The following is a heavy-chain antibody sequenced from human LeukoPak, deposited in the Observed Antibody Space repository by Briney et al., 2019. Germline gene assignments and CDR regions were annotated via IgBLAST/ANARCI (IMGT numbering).Heavy chain of an antibody. Sequence: PSETLSLTCTVSGGSISSSSYYWGWIRQPPGKGLEWIGSIYYSGSTYYNLSLKSRVTISVDTSKNQFSLKLSSVTAADTAVYYCARLAAAELYYFDYWGQGTLVTVSS. D-gene: IGHD6-13*01. J-gene: IGHJ4*02. V-gene: IGHV4-39*01. CDR3: ARLAAAELYYFDY. CDR1: GGSISSSSYY. CDR2: IYYSGST.